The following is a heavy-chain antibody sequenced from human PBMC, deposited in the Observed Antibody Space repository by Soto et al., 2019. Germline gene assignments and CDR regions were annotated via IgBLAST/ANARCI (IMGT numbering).Heavy chain of an antibody. Sequence: SETLSLTCTVSGGSISSYYWSWIRQPAGKGLEWIGRIYTSASTNYNPSFKSRVTMSVDTSKNQFSLKLSPVTAADTAVEYCARDGVLRFFEWSVYYYYYGMDVWGQGTTVTVS. D-gene: IGHD3-3*01. V-gene: IGHV4-4*07. J-gene: IGHJ6*02. CDR3: ARDGVLRFFEWSVYYYYYGMDV. CDR2: IYTSAST. CDR1: GGSISSYY.